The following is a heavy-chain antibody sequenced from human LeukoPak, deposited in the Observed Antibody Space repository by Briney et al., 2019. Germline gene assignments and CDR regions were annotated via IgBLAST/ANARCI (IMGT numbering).Heavy chain of an antibody. V-gene: IGHV4-39*01. CDR1: GGSISSSSCY. Sequence: SETLSLTCTVSGGSISSSSCYWGWIRQPPGKGLEWIGNIYYSESTDYNPSLKSRVTISVDTSKNQFSLKVSSVTAADTAVYYCARQGLVGATHFDYWGQGTLVTVSS. D-gene: IGHD1-26*01. J-gene: IGHJ4*02. CDR3: ARQGLVGATHFDY. CDR2: IYYSEST.